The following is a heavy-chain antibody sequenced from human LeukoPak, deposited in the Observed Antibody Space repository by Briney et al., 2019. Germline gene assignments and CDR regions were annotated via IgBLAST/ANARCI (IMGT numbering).Heavy chain of an antibody. V-gene: IGHV3-20*01. CDR2: INWNGGST. Sequence: GGSLRLSCAASGFTFDDYGMSWVRQAPGKGLEWVSGINWNGGSTGYADSVKGRFTIPRDNAKNSLYLQMNSLRAEDTALYHCARVISSSPNINYYYYMDVWGKGTTVTISS. CDR1: GFTFDDYG. D-gene: IGHD2-2*01. J-gene: IGHJ6*03. CDR3: ARVISSSPNINYYYYMDV.